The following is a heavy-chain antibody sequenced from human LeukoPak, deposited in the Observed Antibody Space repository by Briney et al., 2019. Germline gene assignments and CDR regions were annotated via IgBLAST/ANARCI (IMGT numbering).Heavy chain of an antibody. V-gene: IGHV3-21*01. CDR1: GFTFSSYS. CDR3: ARHGLGEYYFDY. CDR2: ISSSSSYI. J-gene: IGHJ4*02. Sequence: GGSLRLSCAASGFTFSSYSMNWVRQAPGKGLEWVSSISSSSSYIYYADSVKGRFTISRDNAKNSLYLQMNSLRAEGTAVYYCARHGLGEYYFDYWGQGTLVTVSS. D-gene: IGHD3-10*01.